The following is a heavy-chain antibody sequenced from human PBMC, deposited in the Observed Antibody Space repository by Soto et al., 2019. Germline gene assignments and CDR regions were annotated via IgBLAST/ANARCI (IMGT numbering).Heavy chain of an antibody. Sequence: QVQLVQSGAEVKKPGASVKVSCKASGYTFTSYAMHWVRQAPGQRLEWMGWINAGNGNTKYSQKFQGRVTITRDTSASTADMELGSLRSEDTAAYFCARGTGYYYDMDVWGRGTTVTVSS. V-gene: IGHV1-3*01. D-gene: IGHD3-9*01. J-gene: IGHJ6*03. CDR3: ARGTGYYYDMDV. CDR2: INAGNGNT. CDR1: GYTFTSYA.